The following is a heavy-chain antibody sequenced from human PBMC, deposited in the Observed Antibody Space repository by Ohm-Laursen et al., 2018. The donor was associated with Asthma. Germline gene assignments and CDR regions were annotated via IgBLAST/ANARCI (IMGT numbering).Heavy chain of an antibody. CDR1: GFTFSSYA. CDR3: ARDVGDYAYYYYGMDV. CDR2: ISYDGSNK. J-gene: IGHJ6*02. D-gene: IGHD4-17*01. Sequence: RSLRLSCAAPGFTFSSYAMHWVRQAPGKGLEWVAVISYDGSNKYYADSVKGRFTISRDNSKNTLYLQMNSLRAEDTAVYYCARDVGDYAYYYYGMDVWGQGTTVTVSS. V-gene: IGHV3-30-3*01.